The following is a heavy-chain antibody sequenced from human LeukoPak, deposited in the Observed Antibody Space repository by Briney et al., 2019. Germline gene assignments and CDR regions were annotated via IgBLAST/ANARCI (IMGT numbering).Heavy chain of an antibody. V-gene: IGHV1-8*02. J-gene: IGHJ3*02. CDR2: MNPNSGNT. Sequence: ASVKVSCKASGYTFTGYYMHWVRQAPGQGLEWMGWMNPNSGNTGYAQKFQGRVTMTRNTSISTAYMELSSLRSEDTAVYYCARGAAITMIGGDAFDIWGQGTMVTVSS. D-gene: IGHD3-22*01. CDR1: GYTFTGYY. CDR3: ARGAAITMIGGDAFDI.